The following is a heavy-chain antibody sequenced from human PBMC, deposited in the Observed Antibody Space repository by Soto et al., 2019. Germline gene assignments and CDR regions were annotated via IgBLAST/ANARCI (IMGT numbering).Heavy chain of an antibody. CDR1: GFTFSSSS. D-gene: IGHD1-1*01. J-gene: IGHJ4*02. CDR3: ARDNGTTGIFDY. CDR2: ISSSSSYI. Sequence: PGGALRLSCAPSGFTFSSSSMNWVRKAPGKGLEWVSSISSSSSYIYYADSVKGRFTISRDNAKNSLYLQMNSLRAEDTAVYYCARDNGTTGIFDYWGQGTLVTGSS. V-gene: IGHV3-21*01.